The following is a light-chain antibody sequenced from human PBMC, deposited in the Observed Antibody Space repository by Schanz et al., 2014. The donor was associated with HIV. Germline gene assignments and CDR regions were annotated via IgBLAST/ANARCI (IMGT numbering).Light chain of an antibody. CDR3: QQYDKYSYT. CDR2: SAS. J-gene: IGKJ2*01. CDR1: QSVSSYS. V-gene: IGKV3-20*01. Sequence: EIVLTQSPGTLSLSPGERATLSCRASQSVSSYSLAWYQQKPGQAPRLLIYSASSRATGIPDRFSGSGSGTDFTLTISRLEPEDFATYYCQQYDKYSYTFGQGTKLEIK.